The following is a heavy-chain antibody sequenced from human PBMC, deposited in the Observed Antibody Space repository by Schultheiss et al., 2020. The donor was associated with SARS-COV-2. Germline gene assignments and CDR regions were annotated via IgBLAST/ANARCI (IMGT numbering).Heavy chain of an antibody. V-gene: IGHV3-64*04. CDR1: GFTFSSYA. Sequence: GGSLRLSCAASGFTFSSYAMHWVRQAPGKGLEYVSAISGSGGSTYYADSVKGRFTISRDNSKNTLYLQMNSLRAEDTAVYYCARLGYYDFWSGYFRGMDVWGQGTTVTVSS. CDR3: ARLGYYDFWSGYFRGMDV. J-gene: IGHJ6*02. CDR2: ISGSGGST. D-gene: IGHD3-3*01.